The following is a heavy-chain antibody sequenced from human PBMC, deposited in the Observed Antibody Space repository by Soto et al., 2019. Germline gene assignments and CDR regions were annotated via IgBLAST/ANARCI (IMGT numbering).Heavy chain of an antibody. D-gene: IGHD4-17*01. J-gene: IGHJ4*02. CDR1: GGSIRDYF. CDR2: IYYSGRT. V-gene: IGHV4-59*01. CDR3: ARVGGDDFGDSGGFVY. Sequence: PSETLSLTCTVSGGSIRDYFWTWIRQPPGKGLEWIGYIYYSGRTNYNPSLKSRVSISVDTSKNHFSLQLRSVTAADTAVYYCARVGGDDFGDSGGFVYWGQGTLVTVSS.